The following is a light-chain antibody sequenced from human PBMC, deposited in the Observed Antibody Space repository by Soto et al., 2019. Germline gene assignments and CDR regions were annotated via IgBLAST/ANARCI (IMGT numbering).Light chain of an antibody. CDR2: LGS. J-gene: IGKJ2*01. V-gene: IGKV2-28*01. CDR3: MQALQTPYT. Sequence: EIVMTQSPPSLTVTPGEPASISCRSSQRLLHSNGNNFLDWYLQKPGQSPQLLIYLGSNRASGVPDRVSGSGAGTDFTLKISRVEAEDVGVYYCMQALQTPYTFGQGIKLEIK. CDR1: QRLLHSNGNNF.